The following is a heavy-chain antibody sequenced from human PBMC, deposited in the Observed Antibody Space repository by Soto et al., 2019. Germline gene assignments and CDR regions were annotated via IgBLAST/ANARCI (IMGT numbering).Heavy chain of an antibody. CDR3: ARETYCSSTSCYAGGSDRFDP. CDR2: INPNSGGT. Sequence: ASVKVSCKASGYTFTGYYMHWVRQAPGQGLEWMGWINPNSGGTNYAQKFQGWVTMTRDTSISTAYMELSRLRSDDTAVYYCARETYCSSTSCYAGGSDRFDPWGQGTLVTVSS. CDR1: GYTFTGYY. V-gene: IGHV1-2*04. D-gene: IGHD2-2*01. J-gene: IGHJ5*02.